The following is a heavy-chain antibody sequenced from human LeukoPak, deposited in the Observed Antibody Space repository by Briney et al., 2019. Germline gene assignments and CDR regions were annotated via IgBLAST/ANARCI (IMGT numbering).Heavy chain of an antibody. Sequence: PSETLSLTCSVSGASSDSISSYYWSWIRQPPGKGLEWIGEIYHSGSTNYNPSLKSRVTISVDKSKNQFSLKLSSVTAADTAVYYCAAERGYGGYRAYYFDYWGQGTLVTVSS. D-gene: IGHD5-12*01. J-gene: IGHJ4*02. V-gene: IGHV4-59*12. CDR1: GASSDSISSYY. CDR3: AAERGYGGYRAYYFDY. CDR2: IYHSGST.